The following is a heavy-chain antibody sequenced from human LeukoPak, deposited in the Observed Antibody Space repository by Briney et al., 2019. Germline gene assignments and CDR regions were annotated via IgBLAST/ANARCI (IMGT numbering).Heavy chain of an antibody. CDR1: GFTFSSYA. D-gene: IGHD7-27*01. V-gene: IGHV3-23*01. CDR2: ISSSGGTT. J-gene: IGHJ4*02. Sequence: GGSLRLSCAASGFTFSSYAMSWVRQAPGKGLEWVSAISSSGGTTYYADSVKGRFTISRDNSKNTLYLQMNSLRAEDTAVYYCAQCRLGMSSARPLGDYWGQGTLVTVSS. CDR3: AQCRLGMSSARPLGDY.